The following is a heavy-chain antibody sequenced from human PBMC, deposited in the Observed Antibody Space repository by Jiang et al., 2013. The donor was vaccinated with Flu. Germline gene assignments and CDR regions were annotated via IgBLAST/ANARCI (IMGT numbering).Heavy chain of an antibody. J-gene: IGHJ4*02. CDR3: GTAVYGAYIDY. V-gene: IGHV4-59*12. Sequence: PGLVKPSETLSLTCTVSGGSISRNYWTWIRQPPGKGLEWIGNIYNSGSANYSPSLKSRVSLSVDTSKNQFSLELTSVSAADTGVYYCGTAVYGAYIDYWGQGTLVTVSS. D-gene: IGHD1-26*01. CDR1: GGSISRNY. CDR2: IYNSGSA.